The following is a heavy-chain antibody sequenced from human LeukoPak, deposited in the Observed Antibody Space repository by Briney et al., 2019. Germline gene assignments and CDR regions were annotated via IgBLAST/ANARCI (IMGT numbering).Heavy chain of an antibody. Sequence: SETLSLTCAVYGGSFSGYYWSWIRQPPGKGLEWIGEINHSGSTNSNPSLKSRVTISVDTSKNQFSLKLSSVTAADTAAYYCARGRRNIAAAAFDPWGQGTLVTVSS. D-gene: IGHD6-13*01. CDR2: INHSGST. CDR1: GGSFSGYY. CDR3: ARGRRNIAAAAFDP. V-gene: IGHV4-34*01. J-gene: IGHJ5*02.